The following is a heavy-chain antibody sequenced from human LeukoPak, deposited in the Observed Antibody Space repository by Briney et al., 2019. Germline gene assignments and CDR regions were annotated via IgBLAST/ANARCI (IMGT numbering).Heavy chain of an antibody. J-gene: IGHJ4*02. CDR1: GLTVSSNY. Sequence: GGSLRLSCAASGLTVSSNYTSWVRQAPGKGLEWVSVMYSGGSTYYADSVKGRFTISRDNSKNTLYLQMKSLRAEDTAVYYCARDDGVLDYWGQGTLVTVSS. CDR2: MYSGGST. D-gene: IGHD3-10*01. CDR3: ARDDGVLDY. V-gene: IGHV3-66*01.